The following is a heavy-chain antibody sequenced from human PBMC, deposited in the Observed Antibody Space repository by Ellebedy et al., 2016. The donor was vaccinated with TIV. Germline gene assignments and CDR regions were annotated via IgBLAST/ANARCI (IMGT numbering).Heavy chain of an antibody. CDR2: IKQDGSEK. J-gene: IGHJ5*02. CDR3: AREGDFWSGPNWFNP. D-gene: IGHD3-3*01. CDR1: GFTFSSYW. V-gene: IGHV3-7*01. Sequence: GESLKISXAASGFTFSSYWMSWVRQAPGKGLEWVANIKQDGSEKYYVDSVKGRFTISRDNAKNSLYLQMNSLRAEDTAVYYCAREGDFWSGPNWFNPWGQGTLVTVSS.